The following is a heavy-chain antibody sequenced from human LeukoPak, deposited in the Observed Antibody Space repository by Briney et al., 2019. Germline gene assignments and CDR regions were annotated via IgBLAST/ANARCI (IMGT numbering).Heavy chain of an antibody. D-gene: IGHD6-19*01. J-gene: IGHJ4*02. V-gene: IGHV3-23*01. CDR1: GFTFRNHA. CDR2: ISSTGSRT. Sequence: GGSLRLSCAASGFTFRNHAMTWVRQAPGKGLEWVSSISSTGSRTFYADSVKGRFTISRDNSKNTLYLQMTSLKTEDTAVYYCTTAGYSSGWPPNYWGQGTLVTVSP. CDR3: TTAGYSSGWPPNY.